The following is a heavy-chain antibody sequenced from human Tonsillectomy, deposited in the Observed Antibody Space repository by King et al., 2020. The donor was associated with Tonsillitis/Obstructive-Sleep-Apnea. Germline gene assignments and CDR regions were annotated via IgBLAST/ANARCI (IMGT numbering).Heavy chain of an antibody. CDR1: GFTFSSYA. J-gene: IGHJ4*02. Sequence: VQLVESGGGVVQPGRSLRLSCAASGFTFSSYAMHWVRQAPGKGLEGVAVISYDGSDKYYADSVKGRFTISRDNSKNTLYLQMNSLRAEDTAAYYCASDSYYYDSSGYYTPLLWGQGTLVTVSS. CDR2: ISYDGSDK. CDR3: ASDSYYYDSSGYYTPLL. V-gene: IGHV3-30*04. D-gene: IGHD3-22*01.